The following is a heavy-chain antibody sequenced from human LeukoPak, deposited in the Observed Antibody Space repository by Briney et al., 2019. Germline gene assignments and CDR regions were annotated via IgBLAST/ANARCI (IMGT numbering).Heavy chain of an antibody. CDR2: IYYSGST. J-gene: IGHJ4*02. CDR3: ARHQYVLGVERYSGSYLRRSGDY. D-gene: IGHD1-26*01. Sequence: PSETLSLTCTVSGGSISNTFYYWGWIRQPPGKGLEWIGSIYYSGSTYYNPSLQSRVTISVDMSKNQFSLKLSSVTAADTAVYYCARHQYVLGVERYSGSYLRRSGDYWGQGTLVTVSS. CDR1: GGSISNTFYY. V-gene: IGHV4-39*01.